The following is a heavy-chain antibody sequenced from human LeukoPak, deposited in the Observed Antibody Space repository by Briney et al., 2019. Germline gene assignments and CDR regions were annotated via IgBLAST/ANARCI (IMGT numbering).Heavy chain of an antibody. D-gene: IGHD3-22*01. J-gene: IGHJ5*02. CDR2: IIPIFGTA. V-gene: IGHV1-69*06. Sequence: ASVKVSCKASGGTFSNYAISWVRQAPGQGLEWMGRIIPIFGTANYAQKFQGRVTITADKSTSTAYMELSSLRSEDTAVYYCAREFTYYYDSSGPGWFDPWGKGTLVTVSS. CDR1: GGTFSNYA. CDR3: AREFTYYYDSSGPGWFDP.